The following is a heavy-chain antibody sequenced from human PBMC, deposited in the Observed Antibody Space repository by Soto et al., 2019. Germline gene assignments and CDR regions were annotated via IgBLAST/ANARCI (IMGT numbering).Heavy chain of an antibody. J-gene: IGHJ5*01. CDR3: ARVRQGCSANNCYCDP. V-gene: IGHV4-4*02. CDR2: VHISGHS. D-gene: IGHD2-15*01. Sequence: QVHLQESGPGLVAPSGTLSLTCTLSGGSVRAPDWWNWVRQSPDKGLEWIAEVHISGHSNYNPSRRRRVRVAIYSSKNHFYLNLNSVTAADTAISYCARVRQGCSANNCYCDPWGQGTQVTISS. CDR1: GGSVRAPDW.